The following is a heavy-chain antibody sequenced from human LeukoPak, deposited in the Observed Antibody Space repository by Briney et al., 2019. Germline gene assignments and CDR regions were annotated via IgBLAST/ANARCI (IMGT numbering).Heavy chain of an antibody. Sequence: ASVKVSCKASGGTFSSYAISWVRQAPGQGLEWMGRIIPILGIANYAQKFQGRVTITADKSTSTAYMELSSLRSEDTAVYYCARHIPQYCSGGSCYSPPSFDYWGQGTPVTVSS. J-gene: IGHJ4*02. CDR1: GGTFSSYA. V-gene: IGHV1-69*04. CDR2: IIPILGIA. CDR3: ARHIPQYCSGGSCYSPPSFDY. D-gene: IGHD2-15*01.